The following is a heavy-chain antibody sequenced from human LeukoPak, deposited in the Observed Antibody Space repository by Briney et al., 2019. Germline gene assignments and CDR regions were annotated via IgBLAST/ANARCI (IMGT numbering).Heavy chain of an antibody. CDR2: IIPIFGTA. J-gene: IGHJ1*01. CDR3: AREVEMPDYYDSSGYYPEYFQH. D-gene: IGHD3-22*01. CDR1: GGTFSIYA. Sequence: ASVKVSCKAAGGTFSIYAISWVRQAPGQGLGWMGGIIPIFGTANDAQKFQGRVTITADESTSTAYMELSSLKSEDTAVYYCAREVEMPDYYDSSGYYPEYFQHWGQGTLVTVSS. V-gene: IGHV1-69*13.